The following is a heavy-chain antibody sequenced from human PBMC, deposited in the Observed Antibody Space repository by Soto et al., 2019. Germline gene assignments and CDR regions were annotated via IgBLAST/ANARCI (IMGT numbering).Heavy chain of an antibody. V-gene: IGHV4-31*03. CDR2: IYYSGST. CDR3: ARVRYCGGGCRNRGAFDI. J-gene: IGHJ3*02. Sequence: SDTLSLTCTVSGGSISSGGYYWSWIRQHPGKGLEWIGYIYYSGSTYYNPSLKSRVTISVDTSKNQFSLKLSSVTAAGTAVYYCARVRYCGGGCRNRGAFDIWGQGTMVTVSS. D-gene: IGHD2-21*01. CDR1: GGSISSGGYY.